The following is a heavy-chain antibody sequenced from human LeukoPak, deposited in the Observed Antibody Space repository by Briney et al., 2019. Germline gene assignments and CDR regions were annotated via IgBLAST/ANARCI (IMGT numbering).Heavy chain of an antibody. J-gene: IGHJ4*02. Sequence: GRSLRLSCAASGFTFSSYWMSWVRQAPGKGLVWVANIKQDGSEKYYVDSVKGRFTISRDNAKNSLYLQMNSLRAEDTAVYYCARAVAAADYAFDYWGQGTLVTVSP. CDR2: IKQDGSEK. CDR1: GFTFSSYW. V-gene: IGHV3-7*01. D-gene: IGHD6-13*01. CDR3: ARAVAAADYAFDY.